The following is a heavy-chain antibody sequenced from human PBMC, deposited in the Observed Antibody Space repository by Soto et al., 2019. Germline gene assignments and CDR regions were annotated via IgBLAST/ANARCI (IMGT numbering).Heavy chain of an antibody. CDR2: IFSDNER. CDR1: GFSLTTGKMG. J-gene: IGHJ6*02. D-gene: IGHD3-9*01. V-gene: IGHV2-26*01. CDR3: ARMKVDSYQFYYAMDV. Sequence: SGPTLVNPTETLTLTCTVSGFSLTTGKMGVSWIRQPPGKALEWLAHIFSDNERSYSTSLQGRFTISKDTSGSQVVLSMTNVDPVDTATYYCARMKVDSYQFYYAMDVWGQGTTVTVSS.